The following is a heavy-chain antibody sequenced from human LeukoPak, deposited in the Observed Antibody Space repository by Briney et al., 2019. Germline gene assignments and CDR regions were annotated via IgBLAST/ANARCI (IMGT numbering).Heavy chain of an antibody. J-gene: IGHJ4*02. CDR3: ARWSYYGSGSYFDY. Sequence: SETLSLTCTVSGYSISSGYHWGWIRQPPGKGLEWIGSIYHSGSTYYNPSLKCRVTISVDTSKKQFSLKLSSVTAADTAVYYCARWSYYGSGSYFDYWGQGTLVTVSS. CDR2: IYHSGST. D-gene: IGHD3-10*01. V-gene: IGHV4-38-2*02. CDR1: GYSISSGYH.